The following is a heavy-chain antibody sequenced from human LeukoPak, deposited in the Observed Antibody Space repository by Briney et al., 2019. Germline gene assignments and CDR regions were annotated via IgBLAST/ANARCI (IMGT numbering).Heavy chain of an antibody. CDR2: IIPILGIA. J-gene: IGHJ4*02. V-gene: IGHV1-69*04. CDR3: ARAGGDTAMVKHFDY. CDR1: GGTFSSYA. Sequence: ASVKVSCKASGGTFSSYAISWVRQAPGQGLEWMGRIIPILGIANYAQKFQGRVTITADKSTSTAYMELSSLRSEDTAVYYCARAGGDTAMVKHFDYWGQRTLVTVSS. D-gene: IGHD5-18*01.